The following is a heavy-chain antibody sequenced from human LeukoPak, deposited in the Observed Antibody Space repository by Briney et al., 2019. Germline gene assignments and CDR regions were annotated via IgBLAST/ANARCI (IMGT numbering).Heavy chain of an antibody. CDR1: GYSISSGYY. J-gene: IGHJ6*03. CDR3: ARLVDYCGGDCYSSYYMDV. V-gene: IGHV4-38-2*01. CDR2: IYHSGST. Sequence: SETLSLTCAVSGYSISSGYYWGWIRPPPGKGLEWIGSIYHSGSTYYNPSLKNRVTISVDTSKNQFSLKLSSVTAADTAVYYCARLVDYCGGDCYSSYYMDVWGKGTTVTVSS. D-gene: IGHD2-21*01.